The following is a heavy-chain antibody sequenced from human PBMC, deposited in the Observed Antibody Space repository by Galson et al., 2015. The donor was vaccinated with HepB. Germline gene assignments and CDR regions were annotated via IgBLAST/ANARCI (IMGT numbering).Heavy chain of an antibody. V-gene: IGHV6-1*01. J-gene: IGHJ4*02. CDR2: TYYRSKWYN. Sequence: CAISGDSVSSNSATWIWIRQSPSRGLEGLGRTYYRSKWYNDYATSVKSRISIDPDTSKNQFSLQPNSVTPEDTAVYYCARGSSARYFDYWGQGTLVTVSS. CDR1: GDSVSSNSAT. CDR3: ARGSSARYFDY. D-gene: IGHD6-19*01.